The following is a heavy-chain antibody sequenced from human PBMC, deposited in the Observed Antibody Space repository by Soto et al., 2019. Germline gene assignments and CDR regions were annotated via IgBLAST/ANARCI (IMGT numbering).Heavy chain of an antibody. CDR1: GFTFSSYW. Sequence: EVQLVESGGGLVQPGGSLRLSCAASGFTFSSYWMHWVRQAPGKGLVWVSRINSDSSSTTYADSVKGRFTISRDNAKNMLYVQLNNLRAEDTAVYYCARGDRYGGAEYFQYCGQGTLVTVSS. CDR2: INSDSSST. V-gene: IGHV3-74*01. D-gene: IGHD4-17*01. J-gene: IGHJ1*01. CDR3: ARGDRYGGAEYFQY.